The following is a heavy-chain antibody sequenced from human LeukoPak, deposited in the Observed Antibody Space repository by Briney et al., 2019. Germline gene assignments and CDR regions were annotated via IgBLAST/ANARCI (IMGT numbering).Heavy chain of an antibody. CDR2: IDPSDSYT. D-gene: IGHD4-11*01. V-gene: IGHV5-10-1*01. CDR3: ARHARRTVQKYFDY. Sequence: GESLKISCSGSGYSFTSYWISWVRQMPGKGLEWVGRIDPSDSYTNYSPSFQGHVTISADKSISTAYLQWSSLRASDTAMYYCARHARRTVQKYFDYWGQGTLVTVSS. CDR1: GYSFTSYW. J-gene: IGHJ4*02.